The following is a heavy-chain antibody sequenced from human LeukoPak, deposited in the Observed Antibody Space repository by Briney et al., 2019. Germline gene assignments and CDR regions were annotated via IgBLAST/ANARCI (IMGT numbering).Heavy chain of an antibody. J-gene: IGHJ4*02. Sequence: QTGGSPRLSCAASGFTFSSYEMNWVRQAPGKGLEWVSYISSSGSTIYYADSVKGRFTISRDNAKNSLYLQMNSLRAEDTAVYYCARGARIAAAAFDYWGQGTLVTVSS. CDR2: ISSSGSTI. CDR1: GFTFSSYE. V-gene: IGHV3-48*03. D-gene: IGHD6-13*01. CDR3: ARGARIAAAAFDY.